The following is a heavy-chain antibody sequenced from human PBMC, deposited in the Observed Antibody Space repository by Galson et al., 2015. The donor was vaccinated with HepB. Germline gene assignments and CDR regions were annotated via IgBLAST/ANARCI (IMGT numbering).Heavy chain of an antibody. CDR2: ISYDGSNK. J-gene: IGHJ4*02. CDR1: GFTFSSYA. D-gene: IGHD3-3*01. V-gene: IGHV3-30-3*01. Sequence: SLRLSCAASGFTFSSYAMHWVRQAPGKGLEWVAVISYDGSNKYYADSVKGRFTISRDNSKNTLYLQMNSLRAEDTAVYYCARDGANYDFWSGYYLDYWGQGTLVTVSS. CDR3: ARDGANYDFWSGYYLDY.